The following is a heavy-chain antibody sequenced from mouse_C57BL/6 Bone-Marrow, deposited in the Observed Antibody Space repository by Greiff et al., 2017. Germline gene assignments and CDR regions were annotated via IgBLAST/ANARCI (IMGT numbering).Heavy chain of an antibody. D-gene: IGHD1-1*01. J-gene: IGHJ2*01. CDR2: IYPSDSET. CDR1: GYTFTSYW. Sequence: QVQLQQPGAELVRPGSSVKLSCKASGYTFTSYWMDWVKQRPGQGLEWIGNIYPSDSETHYNQKFKDKATLTVDKSSSTAYMQLSSLTSEDSAVXYCARTLGNYYGSSYDYWGQGTTLTVSS. V-gene: IGHV1-61*01. CDR3: ARTLGNYYGSSYDY.